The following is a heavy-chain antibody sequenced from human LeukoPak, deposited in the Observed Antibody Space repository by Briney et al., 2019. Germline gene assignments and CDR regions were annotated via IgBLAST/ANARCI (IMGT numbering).Heavy chain of an antibody. CDR1: GFTFNTYG. CDR2: IWYDGSIK. CDR3: ARGQQLVKTD. J-gene: IGHJ4*02. V-gene: IGHV3-33*01. Sequence: GGSLRLSCAASGFTFNTYGMHWVRQAPGKGLEWVTVIWYDGSIKDYADSVKGRFTISRDNSKNTMYLQMNSLRAEDTAVYYCARGQQLVKTDWGQGTLVTVSS. D-gene: IGHD6-13*01.